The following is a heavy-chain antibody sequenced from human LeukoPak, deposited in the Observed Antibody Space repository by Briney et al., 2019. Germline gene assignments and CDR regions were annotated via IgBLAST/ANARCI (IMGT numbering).Heavy chain of an antibody. D-gene: IGHD3-22*01. CDR3: TSPYYYDSSGYSGDYYYYYMDV. CDR1: GFLFGDYV. CDR2: IRRTVHGCTT. V-gene: IGHV3-49*03. J-gene: IGHJ6*03. Sequence: GGSLRLSCRASGFLFGDYVMSWFRQAPGKGLEWVGFIRRTVHGCTTEYAASVKGRFTISRDDSKSIAYLQMNSLKTEDTAVYYCTSPYYYDSSGYSGDYYYYYMDVWGKGTTVTISS.